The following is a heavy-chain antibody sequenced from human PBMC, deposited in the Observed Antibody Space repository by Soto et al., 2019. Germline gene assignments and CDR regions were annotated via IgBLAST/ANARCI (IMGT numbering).Heavy chain of an antibody. D-gene: IGHD2-21*02. J-gene: IGHJ4*02. CDR2: IKPSGGET. CDR3: ARGGDIVVVTAPLDY. Sequence: QVQLVQSGAEVKKPGASVKVSCRASGYTFTNYYMHWVRQAPGQGLEWMGIIKPSGGETIYAQKFLGRATMTRDTSTGTLYMELSSLRSEDTAVYYCARGGDIVVVTAPLDYWGQGTLVTVSS. CDR1: GYTFTNYY. V-gene: IGHV1-46*01.